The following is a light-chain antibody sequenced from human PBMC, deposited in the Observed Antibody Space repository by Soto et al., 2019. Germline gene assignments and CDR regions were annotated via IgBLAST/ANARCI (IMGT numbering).Light chain of an antibody. J-gene: IGLJ1*01. V-gene: IGLV2-14*03. CDR3: GSSTGSDTLV. Sequence: QSVLTQPASVSGSPGQSITILCTGASSNVGTYNSISWYQQHPGKAPKLMIYDVSKRPSGVSNRFSASKSGNTASSTISGLQAEDEADYYCGSSTGSDTLVFGTGTKVTVL. CDR2: DVS. CDR1: SSNVGTYNS.